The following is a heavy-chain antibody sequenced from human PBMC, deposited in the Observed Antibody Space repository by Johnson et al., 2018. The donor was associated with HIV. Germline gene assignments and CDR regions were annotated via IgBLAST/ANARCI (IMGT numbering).Heavy chain of an antibody. D-gene: IGHD6-6*01. CDR1: GFTFNNYG. CDR3: ARVQIAARWSDALHF. CDR2: ISYDGTNE. J-gene: IGHJ3*01. Sequence: QVQLVESGGGVVQPGRSLRLSCAASGFTFNNYGMHWVRQSPGKGLEWVAVISYDGTNEYYAESVKARFTISRDNSKNTLYLVMNRLRPEDTAVYYCARVQIAARWSDALHFWGQGKKVTVSS. V-gene: IGHV3-30*03.